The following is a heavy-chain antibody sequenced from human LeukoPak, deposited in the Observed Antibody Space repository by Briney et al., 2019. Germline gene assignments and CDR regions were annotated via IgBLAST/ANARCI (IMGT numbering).Heavy chain of an antibody. CDR2: IYYSGST. V-gene: IGHV4-59*08. D-gene: IGHD3-10*01. Sequence: PSETLSLTCTVSGDSISSYYWSWLRQPPGKGLEWIGNIYYSGSTNYNPSLKSRVTISVDTSKNQFSLKLSSVTAADTAIYYCARQERSRSGSYWSAERPHTWFDPWGQGTLVTVSS. J-gene: IGHJ5*02. CDR3: ARQERSRSGSYWSAERPHTWFDP. CDR1: GDSISSYY.